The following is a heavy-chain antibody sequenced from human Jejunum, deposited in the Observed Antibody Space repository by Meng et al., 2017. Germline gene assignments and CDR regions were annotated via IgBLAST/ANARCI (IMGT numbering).Heavy chain of an antibody. CDR2: IHKSGNT. D-gene: IGHD4-17*01. Sequence: QVTLQESGPGLVKPSQTLSLTCTVSGASISSDSQYWTWIRQHPGKGLEWIGYIHKSGNTYYSPSLESRISMAVDTSKNQFSLKLNSVTAADTAVYYCARETVVTTRFYDYWGQGTLVTVSS. V-gene: IGHV4-31*03. CDR3: ARETVVTTRFYDY. CDR1: GASISSDSQY. J-gene: IGHJ4*02.